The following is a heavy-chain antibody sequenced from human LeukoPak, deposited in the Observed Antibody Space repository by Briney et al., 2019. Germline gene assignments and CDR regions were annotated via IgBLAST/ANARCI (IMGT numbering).Heavy chain of an antibody. Sequence: GASVKVSCKASGYTFTSYGISWVRQAPGQGLDWMGWISAYNGNTNYAQKLQGRVTMTTDTSTSTAYMELRSLRSDDTAVYYCARPAGDTAMVNAFDIWGQGTMVTVSS. CDR2: ISAYNGNT. CDR1: GYTFTSYG. J-gene: IGHJ3*02. CDR3: ARPAGDTAMVNAFDI. V-gene: IGHV1-18*01. D-gene: IGHD5-18*01.